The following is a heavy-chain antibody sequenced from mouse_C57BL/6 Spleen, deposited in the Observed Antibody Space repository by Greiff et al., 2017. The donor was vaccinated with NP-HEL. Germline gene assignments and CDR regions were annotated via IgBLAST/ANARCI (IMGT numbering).Heavy chain of an antibody. CDR2: IYPGDGDT. CDR1: GYAFSSSW. J-gene: IGHJ2*01. V-gene: IGHV1-82*01. CDR3: ASWTY. Sequence: QVQLKESGPELVKPGASVKISCKASGYAFSSSWMNWVKQRPGKGLEWIGRIYPGDGDTNYNGKFTGKATLTADKSSSTAYMQLSSLTSEDSAVYFCASWTYWGQGTTRTVSS.